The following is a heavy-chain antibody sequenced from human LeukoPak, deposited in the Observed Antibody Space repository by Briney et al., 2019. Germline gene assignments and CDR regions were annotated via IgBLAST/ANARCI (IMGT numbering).Heavy chain of an antibody. V-gene: IGHV4-38-2*01. CDR2: IYHRGST. D-gene: IGHD2-2*01. J-gene: IGHJ4*02. CDR3: ARHARHAPFDY. Sequence: SETLSLTCAVSGYSISSGYYWGWIRQPPGKGLEWIGSIYHRGSTYYNPSLKSRVTISVDTSKNQFSLKLSSVTAADTAVYYCARHARHAPFDYWRQGTLVTVSS. CDR1: GYSISSGYY.